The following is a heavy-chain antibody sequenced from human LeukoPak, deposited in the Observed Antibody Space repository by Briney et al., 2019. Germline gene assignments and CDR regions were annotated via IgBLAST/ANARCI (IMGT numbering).Heavy chain of an antibody. Sequence: GASVKVSCKASGYTFTGYYMHWVRQAPGQGLEWMGWINPNSGGTNYAQKFQGRVTMTRDTSISTAYMELSRLRSDDTAVYYCARVRAYYGAYYFDYWGQGTLVTVSS. CDR2: INPNSGGT. CDR1: GYTFTGYY. D-gene: IGHD4-17*01. CDR3: ARVRAYYGAYYFDY. V-gene: IGHV1-2*02. J-gene: IGHJ4*02.